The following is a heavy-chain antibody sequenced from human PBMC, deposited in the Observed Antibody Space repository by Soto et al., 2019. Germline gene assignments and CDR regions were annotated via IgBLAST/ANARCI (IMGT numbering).Heavy chain of an antibody. J-gene: IGHJ4*02. CDR1: GFTFSSYA. V-gene: IGHV3-23*01. CDR3: ARRGSGSYYGY. CDR2: ISGSGGST. D-gene: IGHD1-26*01. Sequence: EVQLLESGGGLVQPGGSLRLSCEASGFTFSSYAMRWVRQAPGKGLEWVSAISGSGGSTYYADSVKGRFTISRDNSKNTLYMQMTSMRAGDRAVYYCARRGSGSYYGYGGQGTLVTVSS.